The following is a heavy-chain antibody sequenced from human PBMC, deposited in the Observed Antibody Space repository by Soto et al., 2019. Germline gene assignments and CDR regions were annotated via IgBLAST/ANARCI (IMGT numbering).Heavy chain of an antibody. J-gene: IGHJ4*02. CDR3: ASTTDDCSGGSCYSSFDY. D-gene: IGHD2-15*01. CDR2: IYHSGST. CDR1: GGSISSSNW. V-gene: IGHV4-4*02. Sequence: SETLSLTCAVSGGSISSSNWWSWVRQPPGKGLEWIGEIYHSGSTNYNPSLKSRVTISVDKSKNQFSLKLSSVTAADTAVYYCASTTDDCSGGSCYSSFDYWGQGTLVTVSS.